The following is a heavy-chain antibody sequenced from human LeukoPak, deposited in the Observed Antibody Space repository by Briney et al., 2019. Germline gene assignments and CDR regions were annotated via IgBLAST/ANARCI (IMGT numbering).Heavy chain of an antibody. Sequence: GESLKISCKGSGHSFTSYWIGWVRQMPGKGLEWMGIIYPGDSDTRYSPSFQGQVTISADKSISTAYLQWSSLKASDTAMYYCARLVYCGGDCYSASPDYWGQGTLVTVSS. D-gene: IGHD2-21*02. CDR3: ARLVYCGGDCYSASPDY. V-gene: IGHV5-51*01. CDR1: GHSFTSYW. CDR2: IYPGDSDT. J-gene: IGHJ4*02.